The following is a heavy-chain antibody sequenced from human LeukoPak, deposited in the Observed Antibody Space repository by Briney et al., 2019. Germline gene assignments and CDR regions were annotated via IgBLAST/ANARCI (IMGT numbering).Heavy chain of an antibody. D-gene: IGHD3/OR15-3a*01. J-gene: IGHJ4*02. CDR1: GFTFSGHW. V-gene: IGHV3-74*03. CDR3: VRDETLWTLDW. CDR2: INERGTDS. Sequence: GGSLRLSCTASGFTFSGHWIHWVRQAPGMGLVWVSRINERGTDSMYAESVKGRFTISRDNAKNTVYLQMNSLRVEDTAVYHCVRDETLWTLDWWGQGTLVSVSS.